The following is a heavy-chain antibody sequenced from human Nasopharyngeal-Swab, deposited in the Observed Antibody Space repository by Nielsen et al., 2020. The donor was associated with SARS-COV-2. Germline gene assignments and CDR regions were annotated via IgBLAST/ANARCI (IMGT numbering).Heavy chain of an antibody. D-gene: IGHD6-13*01. CDR3: AKAPGYSSSWYGSDWFDP. J-gene: IGHJ5*02. Sequence: GGSLRLSCAASGFTFSSYAMSWVRQAPGKGLEWVSAISGSGGSTYYADSVKGRFTISRDNSKNTLYLQMNSLRAEDTAVYYCAKAPGYSSSWYGSDWFDPWGQGTLVTVSS. V-gene: IGHV3-23*01. CDR1: GFTFSSYA. CDR2: ISGSGGST.